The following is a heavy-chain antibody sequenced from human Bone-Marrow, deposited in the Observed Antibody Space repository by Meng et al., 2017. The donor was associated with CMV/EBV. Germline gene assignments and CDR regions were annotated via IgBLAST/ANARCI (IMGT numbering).Heavy chain of an antibody. CDR2: INWNGGST. Sequence: GESLKISCAASGFTFSPYWMHWVRQAPGKGLEWVSGINWNGGSTGYADSVKGRFTISRDNAKNSLYLQMNSLRAEDTALYYCARVDYYDSSAFDYWGQGTLVTVS. V-gene: IGHV3-20*04. D-gene: IGHD3-22*01. CDR3: ARVDYYDSSAFDY. CDR1: GFTFSPYW. J-gene: IGHJ4*02.